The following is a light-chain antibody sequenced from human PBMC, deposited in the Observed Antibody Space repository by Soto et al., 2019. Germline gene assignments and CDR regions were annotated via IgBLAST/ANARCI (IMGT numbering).Light chain of an antibody. J-gene: IGKJ1*01. V-gene: IGKV1-5*01. Sequence: DIQMTQSPSTLSASVGDRGTITCGASQSISSWLAWYQQKPGKAPKLLIYAASSLQSGVPSRFSSSGSGTDFTLTISSLQPEDFATYYCQQKRTFGQGTKVDI. CDR2: AAS. CDR3: QQKRT. CDR1: QSISSW.